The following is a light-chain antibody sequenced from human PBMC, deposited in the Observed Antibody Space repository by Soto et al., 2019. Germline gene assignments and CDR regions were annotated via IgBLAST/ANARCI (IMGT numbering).Light chain of an antibody. CDR2: DTT. Sequence: VLTQSPVTLSLSPGDRATLSCRASQGVSTYLAWYRQVPGQPPRLLIYDTTNRAAGIPPRFSGSRSGTDFTLTISSVEPEDFALYYCHQRNTFGQGTRLEI. J-gene: IGKJ5*01. CDR1: QGVSTY. V-gene: IGKV3-11*01. CDR3: HQRNT.